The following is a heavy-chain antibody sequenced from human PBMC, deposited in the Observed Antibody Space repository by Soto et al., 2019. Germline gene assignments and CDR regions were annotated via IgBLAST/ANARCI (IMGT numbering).Heavy chain of an antibody. Sequence: EVQLVQSGAEVKKPGESLRISCKGSGYNFTNFWISWVRQMPGKGLEWMGMIDPSDSYSKYSPSFQGHVTISADKSTSTAYLQWSSLKAADTAMYYCATSGHGSTSKGFDPWGQGTLVTVSS. CDR2: IDPSDSYS. CDR1: GYNFTNFW. J-gene: IGHJ5*02. CDR3: ATSGHGSTSKGFDP. D-gene: IGHD2-15*01. V-gene: IGHV5-10-1*03.